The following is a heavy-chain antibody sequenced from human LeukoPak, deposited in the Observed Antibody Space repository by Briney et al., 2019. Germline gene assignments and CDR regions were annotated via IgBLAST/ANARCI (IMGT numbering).Heavy chain of an antibody. CDR1: GFTFSSYW. V-gene: IGHV3-74*01. D-gene: IGHD1-26*01. Sequence: GGSLRLSCAASGFTFSSYWMHWVRQAPGKGLVWVSRINSDGSSTSYADSVKGRFTISRDNAKNTLYLQMNSLRAEDTAVYYCARDRHSGSYYLLAYYYGMDVWGQGTTVTVSS. CDR3: ARDRHSGSYYLLAYYYGMDV. CDR2: INSDGSST. J-gene: IGHJ6*02.